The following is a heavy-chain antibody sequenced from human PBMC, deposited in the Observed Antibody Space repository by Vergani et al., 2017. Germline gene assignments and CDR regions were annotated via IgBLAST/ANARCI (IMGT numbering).Heavy chain of an antibody. CDR2: ISGPGLST. CDR3: VKEKIDLVSYFFDS. Sequence: EVHLLESGGGLVQSGGSLRLFCSASGFTFSNSAVSWVRQAPGWGLAWVSSISGPGLSTYYADSVKGRFSIARDNSKNTVFLQMHSLRAEDTAIYYCVKEKIDLVSYFFDSWGHGILVTVSS. D-gene: IGHD2/OR15-2a*01. CDR1: GFTFSNSA. V-gene: IGHV3-23*01. J-gene: IGHJ4*01.